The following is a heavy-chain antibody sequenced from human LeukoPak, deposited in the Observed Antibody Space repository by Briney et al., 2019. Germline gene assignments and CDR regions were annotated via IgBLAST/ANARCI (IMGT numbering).Heavy chain of an antibody. J-gene: IGHJ4*02. V-gene: IGHV3-49*04. CDR1: GFTFGDYA. CDR3: TRDRGCSSTSCYAGFDY. D-gene: IGHD2-2*01. Sequence: GGSLRLSCTASGFTFGDYAMSWVRQAPGKGLEWVGFIRSKAYGGTTEYAASVKGRLTISRDDSKSIAYLQMNSLKTEDTAVYYCTRDRGCSSTSCYAGFDYWGQGTLVTVSS. CDR2: IRSKAYGGTT.